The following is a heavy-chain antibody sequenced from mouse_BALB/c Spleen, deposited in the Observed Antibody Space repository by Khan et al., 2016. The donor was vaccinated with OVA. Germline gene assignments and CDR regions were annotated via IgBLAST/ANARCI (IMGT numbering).Heavy chain of an antibody. CDR3: ARAYYGNYREAMDY. D-gene: IGHD2-10*01. CDR1: GFSLTGYG. J-gene: IGHJ4*01. V-gene: IGHV2-6-7*01. Sequence: VQVVESGPGLVAPSQSLSITCTVSGFSLTGYGVNWVRQPPGKGLEWLGMIWGDGSTDYNSALKSRLNLSKDNSKSQVFLKMNSLQTDDTARYXCARAYYGNYREAMDYWGHGTSVTVSS. CDR2: IWGDGST.